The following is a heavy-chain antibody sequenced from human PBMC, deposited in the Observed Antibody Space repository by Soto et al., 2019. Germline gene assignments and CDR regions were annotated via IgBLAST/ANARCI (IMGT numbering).Heavy chain of an antibody. D-gene: IGHD2-15*01. Sequence: QVQMVQSGAEVKKPGASVKVSCRASGYSFTSYDVNWVRQATGQGLEWMGWMNPNSGNTAFAQKFQGRVTMTRDTPISTAYMELSGLRSEHTAVYYCARYPYTSYCSDGSCSYDAFDIWGQGTVVTVSS. CDR3: ARYPYTSYCSDGSCSYDAFDI. CDR2: MNPNSGNT. V-gene: IGHV1-8*01. CDR1: GYSFTSYD. J-gene: IGHJ3*02.